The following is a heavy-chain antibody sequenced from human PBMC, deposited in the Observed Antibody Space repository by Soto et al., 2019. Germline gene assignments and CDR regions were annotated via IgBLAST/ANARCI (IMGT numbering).Heavy chain of an antibody. V-gene: IGHV3-30*18. CDR1: GFTFSSYG. CDR3: AKDPRDIVVVPAAMGAPNWFDP. D-gene: IGHD2-2*01. CDR2: ISYDGSNK. Sequence: SLRLSCAASGFTFSSYGMHWVGQAPGKGLEWVAVISYDGSNKYYADSVKGRFTISRDNSKNTLYLQMNSLRAEDTAVYYCAKDPRDIVVVPAAMGAPNWFDPWGQGTLVTVSS. J-gene: IGHJ5*02.